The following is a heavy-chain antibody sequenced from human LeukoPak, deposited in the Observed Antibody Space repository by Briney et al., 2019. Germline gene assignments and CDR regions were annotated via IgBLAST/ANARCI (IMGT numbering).Heavy chain of an antibody. CDR1: GFPFSNYA. D-gene: IGHD1-26*01. CDR2: ISESGDKT. Sequence: GRYLRLSCAASGFPFSNYAMTWVRQAPGKGLEWVSSISESGDKTDYADSVRGRFTISRDNSQNTLYLKMNSLRVEDTALYYCAKQWVDCWGQGTLVTVSS. V-gene: IGHV3-23*01. J-gene: IGHJ4*02. CDR3: AKQWVDC.